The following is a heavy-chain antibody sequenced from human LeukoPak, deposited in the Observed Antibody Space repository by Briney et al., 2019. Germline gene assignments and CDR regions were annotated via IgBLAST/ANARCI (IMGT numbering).Heavy chain of an antibody. CDR2: IYPGDSDT. Sequence: GESLKISCKGSGYSFTNYGIGWVRQMPGRGLEWMGIIYPGDSDTRYSPSFRGLVTISADMSISTAYLQWSSLKASDTAMYYCARAGPRLITMVRGALGTFDYWGQGTLVTVSS. CDR1: GYSFTNYG. D-gene: IGHD3-10*01. J-gene: IGHJ4*02. CDR3: ARAGPRLITMVRGALGTFDY. V-gene: IGHV5-51*01.